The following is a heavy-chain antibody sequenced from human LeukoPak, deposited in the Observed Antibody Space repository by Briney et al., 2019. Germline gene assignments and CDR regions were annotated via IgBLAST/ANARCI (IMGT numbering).Heavy chain of an antibody. Sequence: GGSLRLSCAASGFTFSSYAMHWVRQAPGKGLEWVAVISYDGSNKYYADSVKGRFTISRDNSKNTLYLQMNSLRAEDTAVYYCAGDSGPVDYWGQGTLVTVSS. CDR2: ISYDGSNK. CDR3: AGDSGPVDY. CDR1: GFTFSSYA. V-gene: IGHV3-30-3*01. J-gene: IGHJ4*02.